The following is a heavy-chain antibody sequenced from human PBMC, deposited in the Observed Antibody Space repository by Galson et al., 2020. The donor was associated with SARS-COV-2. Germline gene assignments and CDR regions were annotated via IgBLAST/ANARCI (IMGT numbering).Heavy chain of an antibody. CDR1: GFTFNYYS. J-gene: IGHJ4*02. CDR2: ISSRSLYI. V-gene: IGHV3-21*01. D-gene: IGHD3-22*01. Sequence: GESLKISCAASGFTFNYYSMNWVRQAPGKGLEWVTSISSRSLYIYYADAVKGRFTISRDNDKNSVFLQMDSLRAEDTAVYFCAREGEYYDSSGYYLDWGQGTLVTVSS. CDR3: AREGEYYDSSGYYLD.